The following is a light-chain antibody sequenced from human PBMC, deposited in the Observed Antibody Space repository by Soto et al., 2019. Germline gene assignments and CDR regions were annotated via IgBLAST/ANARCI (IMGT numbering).Light chain of an antibody. CDR3: QQYGSSPQT. CDR2: GPS. Sequence: EIVLTQSPGTLSLSPGERATLSCRASQRVSSGYLAWYQQKPGQAPRLLIYGPSIRATGIPDRFSGSGSGTDFTLTISRLEPEDVAVYYCQQYGSSPQTFGQGTKVEFK. J-gene: IGKJ1*01. V-gene: IGKV3-20*01. CDR1: QRVSSGY.